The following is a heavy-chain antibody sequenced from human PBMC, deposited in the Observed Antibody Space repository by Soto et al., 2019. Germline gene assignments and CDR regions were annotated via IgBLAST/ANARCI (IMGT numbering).Heavy chain of an antibody. V-gene: IGHV3-33*01. CDR3: ARNRVDYGSDRYYYYGMDV. D-gene: IGHD3-10*01. J-gene: IGHJ6*02. CDR1: GFTFSSYG. CDR2: IWYDGSNK. Sequence: QVQLVESGGGVVQPGRSLRLSCAASGFTFSSYGMHWVRQAPGKGLEWVAVIWYDGSNKYYADSVKGRFTISRDNSKNTLYLQMNSLRAEDTAVYYCARNRVDYGSDRYYYYGMDVWGQGTTVTVSS.